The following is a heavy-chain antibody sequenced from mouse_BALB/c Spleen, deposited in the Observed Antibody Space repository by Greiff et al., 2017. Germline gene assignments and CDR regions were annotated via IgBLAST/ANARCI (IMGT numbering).Heavy chain of an antibody. CDR2: ILPGSGST. J-gene: IGHJ3*01. V-gene: IGHV1-9*01. Sequence: QVQLQQSGAELAKPGASVKMSCKATGYTFSSYWIEWVKQRPGHGLEWIGEILPGSGSTNYNEKFKGKATFTADTSSNTAYMQLSSLTSEDSAVYYCATTMITTTSLFAYWGQGTLVTVSA. CDR1: GYTFSSYW. D-gene: IGHD2-4*01. CDR3: ATTMITTTSLFAY.